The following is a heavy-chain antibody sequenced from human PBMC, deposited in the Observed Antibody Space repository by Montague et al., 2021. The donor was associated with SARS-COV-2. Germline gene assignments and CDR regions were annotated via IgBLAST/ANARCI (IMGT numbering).Heavy chain of an antibody. V-gene: IGHV4-39*01. CDR1: GGSTSSSNYY. Sequence: SETLSLTCTVSGGSTSSSNYYWGWIRQPPGKGLEWIGSIYYSGTTYYNPSLQSRVTISVDTSKKQFSLKLSSVTAADTAVYYCARETYTSGWFQQFGYWGQGTLVTVSS. J-gene: IGHJ4*02. CDR2: IYYSGTT. CDR3: ARETYTSGWFQQFGY. D-gene: IGHD6-19*01.